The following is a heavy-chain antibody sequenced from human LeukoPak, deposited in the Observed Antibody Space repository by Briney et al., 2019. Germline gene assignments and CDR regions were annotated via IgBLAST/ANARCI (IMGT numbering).Heavy chain of an antibody. J-gene: IGHJ4*02. CDR1: GGSFSGYY. Sequence: TSETLSLTCAVYGGSFSGYYWSWIRQPPGKGLEWIGVINHSGSTNYNPSLKSRVTISVDTSKNQFSLKLSSVTAADTAVYYCARGDYNSSSGYWSQGTLVTVSS. D-gene: IGHD6-13*01. CDR3: ARGDYNSSSGY. CDR2: INHSGST. V-gene: IGHV4-34*01.